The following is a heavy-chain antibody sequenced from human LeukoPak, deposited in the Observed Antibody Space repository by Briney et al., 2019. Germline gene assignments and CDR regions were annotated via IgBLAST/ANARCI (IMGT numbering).Heavy chain of an antibody. CDR2: ISYDGSNK. D-gene: IGHD3-10*01. V-gene: IGHV3-30*04. J-gene: IGHJ6*03. CDR1: GFTFSSYA. Sequence: GGSLRLSCAASGFTFSSYAMHWVRQAPGKGLEWVAVISYDGSNKYYADSVKGRFTISRDNSKNTLYLQMNSLRAEDTAVYYCARDPHYYYGSGSYYQGDYYYYYYMDVWGKGTTVTISS. CDR3: ARDPHYYYGSGSYYQGDYYYYYYMDV.